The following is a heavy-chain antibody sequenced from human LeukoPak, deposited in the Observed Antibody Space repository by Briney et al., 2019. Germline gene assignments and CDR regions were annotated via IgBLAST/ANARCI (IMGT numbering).Heavy chain of an antibody. Sequence: SETLSLTCTVSGGSISSGGYYWSWIRQHPGKGLEWIGYIYYSGSTYYNPSLKSRVTISVDTSKNQFSLKLSSVTAADTAVYYCARSRRSGTTRDYWGQGTLVTVSS. CDR2: IYYSGST. CDR3: ARSRRSGTTRDY. CDR1: GGSISSGGYY. D-gene: IGHD1-1*01. V-gene: IGHV4-31*03. J-gene: IGHJ4*02.